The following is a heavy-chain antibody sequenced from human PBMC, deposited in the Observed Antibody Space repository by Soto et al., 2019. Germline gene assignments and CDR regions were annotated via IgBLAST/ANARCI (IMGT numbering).Heavy chain of an antibody. Sequence: SETLSLTCSVSGDSISTVDYFWAWIRQPPGQALEYIGYIYKSTTTYYNPSFESRVAISLDTSKSQFSLTVTSVTAADTAVYFCARGRYCLTGRCFPNWFDTWGQGTLVTVSS. V-gene: IGHV4-30-4*01. D-gene: IGHD2-15*01. CDR1: GDSISTVDYF. CDR3: ARGRYCLTGRCFPNWFDT. CDR2: IYKSTTT. J-gene: IGHJ5*02.